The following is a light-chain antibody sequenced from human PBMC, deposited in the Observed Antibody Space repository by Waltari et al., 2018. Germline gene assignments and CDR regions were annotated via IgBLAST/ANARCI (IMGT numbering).Light chain of an antibody. V-gene: IGLV2-8*01. CDR1: SSDVGGYTY. CDR3: SSYAGNDNFEV. Sequence: QSALTQPPSASGSPGQSLIISRTGTSSDVGGYTYVYWYQQHPGKAPKLRIYEVSKRPSGVPDRFSGSKSGNTASLTVSGLQAKDEADYSCSSYAGNDNFEVFGGGTKLTVL. CDR2: EVS. J-gene: IGLJ3*02.